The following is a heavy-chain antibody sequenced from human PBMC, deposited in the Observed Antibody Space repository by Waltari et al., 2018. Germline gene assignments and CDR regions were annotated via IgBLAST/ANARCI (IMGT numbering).Heavy chain of an antibody. D-gene: IGHD1-1*01. J-gene: IGHJ4*02. Sequence: EVHLVQSGGGLIQPGGSLRLSCGVSGFTFKNYWMTWVRQAPGKGREWVANINQDGRDKNYGDSVEGRFTISRDNAQNSVYLQMNSLRAEDTAVYYCARDVPNGYFDYWGSGTLVTVSS. CDR3: ARDVPNGYFDY. CDR1: GFTFKNYW. CDR2: INQDGRDK. V-gene: IGHV3-7*01.